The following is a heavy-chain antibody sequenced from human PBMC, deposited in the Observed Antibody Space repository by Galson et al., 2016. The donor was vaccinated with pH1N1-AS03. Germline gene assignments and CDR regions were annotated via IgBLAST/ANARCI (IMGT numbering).Heavy chain of an antibody. D-gene: IGHD6-19*01. CDR2: ISTIGLT. V-gene: IGHV4-61*02. J-gene: IGHJ4*02. Sequence: LSLTCTVSGDSINSGDYHWSWIRQPAGKGLEWIGRISTIGLTNYKASLRGRVTMSIDTSKSQFSLRLTSVTAADTAVYYCARLEVAGTWGDYWGQGTLVTVSS. CDR3: ARLEVAGTWGDY. CDR1: GDSINSGDYH.